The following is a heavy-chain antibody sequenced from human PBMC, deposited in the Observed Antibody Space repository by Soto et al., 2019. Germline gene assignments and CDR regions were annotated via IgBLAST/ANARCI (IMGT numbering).Heavy chain of an antibody. Sequence: SVKVSCKASGGTFSSYAISWVRQAPGQGLEWMGGIIPIFGTANYAQKFQGIVTITADESTSTAYMELSSLRSEDTAVYYCARDTGISSDWFDPWGQGTLVTVSS. CDR1: GGTFSSYA. CDR2: IIPIFGTA. CDR3: ARDTGISSDWFDP. V-gene: IGHV1-69*13. J-gene: IGHJ5*02. D-gene: IGHD2-15*01.